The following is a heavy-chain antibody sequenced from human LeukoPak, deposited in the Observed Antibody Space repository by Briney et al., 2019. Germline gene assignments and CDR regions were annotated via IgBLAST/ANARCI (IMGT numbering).Heavy chain of an antibody. CDR3: ARYPIGFDP. CDR2: INHSGST. D-gene: IGHD2-2*01. CDR1: GGSFSGYY. Sequence: SETLSLTCGVYGGSFSGYYWSWIRQPPGKGLEWIGEINHSGSTNYNPSLKSRVTISVDTSKNQFSLKLSSVTAADTAVYYCARYPIGFDPWGQGTLVTVSS. J-gene: IGHJ5*02. V-gene: IGHV4-34*01.